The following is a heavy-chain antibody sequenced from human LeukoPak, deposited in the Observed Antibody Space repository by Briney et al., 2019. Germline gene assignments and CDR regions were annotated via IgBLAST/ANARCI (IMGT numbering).Heavy chain of an antibody. CDR2: IYYSEST. V-gene: IGHV4-59*01. CDR1: GGSISSYY. J-gene: IGHJ4*02. Sequence: SETLSLTCTVSGGSISSYYWSWIRQPPGKGLEWIGYIYYSESTNYNPSLKSRVTISVDTSKNQFSLKLSSVTAADTAVYYCARGGPPKRRYFALVPPFDYWGQGTLVTVSS. CDR3: ARGGPPKRRYFALVPPFDY. D-gene: IGHD3-9*01.